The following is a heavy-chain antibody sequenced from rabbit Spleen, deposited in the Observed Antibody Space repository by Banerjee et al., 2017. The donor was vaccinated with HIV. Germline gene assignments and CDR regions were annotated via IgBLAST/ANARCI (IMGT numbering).Heavy chain of an antibody. CDR1: GFSFSDTDV. Sequence: QEQLEESGGDLVKPEGSLTLTCTASGFSFSDTDVMCWVRQAPGKGLEWIGCIYVDNNIHYAYASWAKGRFTISKTSSTTVTLQMTSLTAADTATYFCTRDLVAVIGWNFSLWGPGTLVTVS. J-gene: IGHJ6*01. CDR2: IYVDNNIHY. CDR3: TRDLVAVIGWNFSL. V-gene: IGHV1S45*01. D-gene: IGHD1-1*01.